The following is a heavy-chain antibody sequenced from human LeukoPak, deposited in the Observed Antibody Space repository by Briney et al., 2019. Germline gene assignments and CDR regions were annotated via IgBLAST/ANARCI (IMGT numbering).Heavy chain of an antibody. CDR1: GCTFTSYG. CDR2: ISAYNGNT. J-gene: IGHJ4*02. Sequence: ASVKVSCKASGCTFTSYGISWVRQAPGQGLEWMGWISAYNGNTNYAQKLQGRVTMTTDTSTSTAYMELRSLRSDDTAVYYCARDARVEMATKNVDYWGQGTLVTVSS. CDR3: ARDARVEMATKNVDY. D-gene: IGHD5-24*01. V-gene: IGHV1-18*01.